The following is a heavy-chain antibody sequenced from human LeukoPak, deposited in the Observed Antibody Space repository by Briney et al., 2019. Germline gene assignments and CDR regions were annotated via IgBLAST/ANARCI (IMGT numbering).Heavy chain of an antibody. D-gene: IGHD4-17*01. CDR1: GYTFTSYG. CDR3: ARPAHGVTGGFDY. Sequence: ASVKVSCKASGYTFTSYGISWVRQAPGQGLEWMGWINTNTGNPTYARGFTGRFVFSLDTSVSTAYLQISSLKAEDTAVYYCARPAHGVTGGFDYWGQGTLVTVSS. V-gene: IGHV7-4-1*02. CDR2: INTNTGNP. J-gene: IGHJ4*02.